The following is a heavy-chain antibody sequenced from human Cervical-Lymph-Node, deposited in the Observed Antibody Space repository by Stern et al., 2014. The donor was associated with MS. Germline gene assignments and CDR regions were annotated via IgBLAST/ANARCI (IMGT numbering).Heavy chain of an antibody. J-gene: IGHJ4*02. CDR3: AKEIGPYNGFDY. V-gene: IGHV3-33*06. D-gene: IGHD5-24*01. Sequence: VKLVESGGGVVQPGRSLGLSCAASGFTFSNYGMHWVRQAPGKGLEWLAVIWSDGRNKFYADAVKGRFSFSRDNSKNTLYLQMNSLRVEDTAVYYCAKEIGPYNGFDYWGQGTLVTVSS. CDR1: GFTFSNYG. CDR2: IWSDGRNK.